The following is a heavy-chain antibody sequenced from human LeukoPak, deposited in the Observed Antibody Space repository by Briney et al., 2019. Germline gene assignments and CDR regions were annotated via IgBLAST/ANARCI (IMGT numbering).Heavy chain of an antibody. CDR3: ARLTYYCGNTNCLPGGNSFDY. CDR2: IYYSGST. CDR1: GGSISSSGYY. V-gene: IGHV4-39*02. J-gene: IGHJ4*02. D-gene: IGHD2-2*01. Sequence: SETLSLTCTVSGGSISSSGYYWGWIRQPPGKGLEWIGNIYYSGSTYYNPSLKSRVTISVDTSKNHFSLRLSSVTAADTAVYYCARLTYYCGNTNCLPGGNSFDYWGQGTLVTVSS.